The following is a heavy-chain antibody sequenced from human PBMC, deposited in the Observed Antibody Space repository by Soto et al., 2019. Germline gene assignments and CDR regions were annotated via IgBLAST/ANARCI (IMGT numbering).Heavy chain of an antibody. CDR2: INPSGGGT. V-gene: IGHV1-46*01. J-gene: IGHJ4*02. Sequence: ASVEVSCKASGYTFTSNYMHWVRQAPGQGLEWMGIINPSGGGTSYAQKFEGRVTMTRDTSTGTVYMELSSLRSEDTAVYYCARDSTLAYWGQGTLVTVSS. CDR3: ARDSTLAY. CDR1: GYTFTSNY.